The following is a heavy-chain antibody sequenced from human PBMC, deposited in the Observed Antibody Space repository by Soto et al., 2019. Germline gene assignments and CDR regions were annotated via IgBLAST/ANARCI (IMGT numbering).Heavy chain of an antibody. D-gene: IGHD7-27*01. CDR1: GDSISSYY. J-gene: IGHJ4*02. V-gene: IGHV4-59*08. CDR3: ARHGRDWGSLEY. Sequence: QGQLQESGPGLVKPSETLSLTCTVSGDSISSYYWTWIRQPPGKGLEWIAFIYYGGSTNYNPSLKSRVTISVDTSKNQFSLNLNSVTAADTAVYYCARHGRDWGSLEYWGQGTRVTVSS. CDR2: IYYGGST.